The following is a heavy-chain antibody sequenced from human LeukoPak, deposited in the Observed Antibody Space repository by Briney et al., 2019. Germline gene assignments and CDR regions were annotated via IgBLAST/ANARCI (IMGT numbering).Heavy chain of an antibody. CDR2: IYWDGDD. V-gene: IGHV2-5*02. CDR1: GFSLSTTGVG. Sequence: SGPTLVKPTQTLTLTCTFSGFSLSTTGVGVGWIRQPPGKAPEWLSLIYWDGDDRYTPSLKSRLTITKDTSKNQMVLIMTNMHPVDTATYYCVRLNGYPRRWFDPWGQGTLVTVSS. D-gene: IGHD3-22*01. J-gene: IGHJ5*02. CDR3: VRLNGYPRRWFDP.